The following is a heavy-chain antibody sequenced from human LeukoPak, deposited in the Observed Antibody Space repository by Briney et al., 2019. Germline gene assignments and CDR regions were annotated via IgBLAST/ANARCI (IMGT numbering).Heavy chain of an antibody. CDR2: ISSSGTTI. D-gene: IGHD1-26*01. CDR3: AIRGYSGSLAS. J-gene: IGHJ5*02. Sequence: GGSLRLSCAASGFTFSDYYMSWIRQAPGKGLEWLSYISSSGTTIYYADSVKGRFTISRDNAKNSLYLQMNSLRAEDTAVYYCAIRGYSGSLASWGQGTLVTVSS. CDR1: GFTFSDYY. V-gene: IGHV3-11*04.